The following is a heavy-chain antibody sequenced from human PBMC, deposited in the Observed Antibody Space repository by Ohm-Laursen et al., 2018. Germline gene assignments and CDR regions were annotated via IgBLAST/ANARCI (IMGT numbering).Heavy chain of an antibody. CDR3: ASSQSSSWYHAFDV. CDR2: FYHSGST. V-gene: IGHV4-4*08. J-gene: IGHJ3*01. D-gene: IGHD6-13*01. CDR1: GASISSYY. Sequence: GTLSLTCSVSGASISSYYWTWIRQPPGKGLEWIGHFYHSGSTNNNPSFKSRVTISIDTSKNQVSLNLNSVTAADTAVYYCASSQSSSWYHAFDVWGQGTMVTVSS.